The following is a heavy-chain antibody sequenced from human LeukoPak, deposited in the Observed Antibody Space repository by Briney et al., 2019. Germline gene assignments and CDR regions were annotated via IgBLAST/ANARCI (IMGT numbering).Heavy chain of an antibody. V-gene: IGHV4-30-4*08. CDR2: IYYSGST. CDR3: ARETYYDILTGYYWFDP. Sequence: SETLSLTCTVSGGSISSGDYYWSWIRQPPGKGLEWIGYIYYSGSTYYNPSLKSRVTISVDTSKNQFSLKLSSVTAADTAVYYCARETYYDILTGYYWFDPWGQGTLVTVSS. J-gene: IGHJ5*02. D-gene: IGHD3-9*01. CDR1: GGSISSGDYY.